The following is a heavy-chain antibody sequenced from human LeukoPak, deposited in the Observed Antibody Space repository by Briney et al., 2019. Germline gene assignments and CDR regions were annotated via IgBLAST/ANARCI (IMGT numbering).Heavy chain of an antibody. CDR1: GFIFSNAW. CDR3: ADPDWG. CDR2: ITQDGSAK. V-gene: IGHV3-7*01. J-gene: IGHJ3*01. D-gene: IGHD3/OR15-3a*01. Sequence: PGGSLRLSCAVSGFIFSNAWMTRVRQAPGKGLEWVATITQDGSAKYYVDFVKGRFTISRDNARNSVYLQMNTLRAEDTAIYYCADPDWGWGQGTMVTVSS.